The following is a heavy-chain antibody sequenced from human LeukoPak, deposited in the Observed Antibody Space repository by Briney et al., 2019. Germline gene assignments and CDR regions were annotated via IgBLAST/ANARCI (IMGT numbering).Heavy chain of an antibody. D-gene: IGHD2-8*01. Sequence: GGSLRLSCAASGFTFSSYGMHWVGQAPGKGLEWVAVISYDGSNKYYADSVKGRFTISRDNSKNTLYLQMNSLRAEDTAVYYCAKDAGYCTNGVCYTPFDHWGHGPLVTVSS. J-gene: IGHJ4*01. CDR2: ISYDGSNK. CDR3: AKDAGYCTNGVCYTPFDH. CDR1: GFTFSSYG. V-gene: IGHV3-30*18.